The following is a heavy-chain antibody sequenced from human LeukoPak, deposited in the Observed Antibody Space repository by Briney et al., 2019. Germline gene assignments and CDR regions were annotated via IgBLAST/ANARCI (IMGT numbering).Heavy chain of an antibody. D-gene: IGHD3-10*01. CDR1: GFTFTSSA. J-gene: IGHJ6*03. CDR2: IVVGSGNT. Sequence: ASVKVSCKASGFTFTSSAVQWVRQARGQRLEWIGWIVVGSGNTNYAQKFQERVTITRDMSTSTAYMELSSLRSEDTAVYYCAADRVSRITMVRGAVEYYYMDVWGKGTTVTVSS. V-gene: IGHV1-58*01. CDR3: AADRVSRITMVRGAVEYYYMDV.